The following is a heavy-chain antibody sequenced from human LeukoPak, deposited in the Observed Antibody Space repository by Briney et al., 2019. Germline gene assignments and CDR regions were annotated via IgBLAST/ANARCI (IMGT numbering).Heavy chain of an antibody. CDR1: GLSFSSYG. CDR3: ARVGYSSSWFFFNF. V-gene: IGHV3-23*05. CDR2: LSSTGTT. Sequence: GGSLRLSCAASGLSFSSYGMSWVRQAPGKGLEWVSTLSSTGTTFYAGSVEGRFTISRANSENTLYLQMDSLRAADTALYYCARVGYSSSWFFFNFWGQGTLVTVSS. D-gene: IGHD6-13*01. J-gene: IGHJ4*02.